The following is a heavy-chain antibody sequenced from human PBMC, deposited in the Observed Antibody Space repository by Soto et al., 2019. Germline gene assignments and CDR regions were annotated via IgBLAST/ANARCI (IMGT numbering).Heavy chain of an antibody. Sequence: EVQLLESGGGLVQPGGSLRLSCAASGFTFSSYAMSWVRQAPGKGLEWVSAISGSGGSTYYADSVKGRFTISRDNSKNPLYLQMNSLRAEDTAVYYCAKSAVAGLPYYYYYYMDVWGKGTTVTVSS. V-gene: IGHV3-23*01. D-gene: IGHD6-19*01. J-gene: IGHJ6*03. CDR1: GFTFSSYA. CDR2: ISGSGGST. CDR3: AKSAVAGLPYYYYYYMDV.